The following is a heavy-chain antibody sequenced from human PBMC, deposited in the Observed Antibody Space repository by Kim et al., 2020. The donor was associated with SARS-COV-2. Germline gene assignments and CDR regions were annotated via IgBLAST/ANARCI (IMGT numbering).Heavy chain of an antibody. CDR2: IYYSGST. Sequence: SETLSLTCTVSGGSISSYYWSWIRQPPGKGLEWIGYIYYSGSTNYNPSLKSRVTISVDTSKNQFSLKLSSVTAADTAVYYCARVVRGSGLRGVIHDAFDIWGQGTMVTVSS. CDR1: GGSISSYY. V-gene: IGHV4-59*13. J-gene: IGHJ3*02. CDR3: ARVVRGSGLRGVIHDAFDI. D-gene: IGHD3-10*01.